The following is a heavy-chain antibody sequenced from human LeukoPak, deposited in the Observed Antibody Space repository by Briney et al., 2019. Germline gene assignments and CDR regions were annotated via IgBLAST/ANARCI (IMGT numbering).Heavy chain of an antibody. CDR3: ARAKTTHAYYMDV. CDR1: GFTFSDYY. V-gene: IGHV3-11*04. CDR2: ISGTSTTT. D-gene: IGHD1-7*01. J-gene: IGHJ6*03. Sequence: PGGSLRLSCAASGFTFSDYYMSWIRQAPGKALEWLSDISGTSTTTYYADSVKGGFTISRDNAKNSLYLQMSSLRAEDTAVYYCARAKTTHAYYMDVWGKGTTVTVSS.